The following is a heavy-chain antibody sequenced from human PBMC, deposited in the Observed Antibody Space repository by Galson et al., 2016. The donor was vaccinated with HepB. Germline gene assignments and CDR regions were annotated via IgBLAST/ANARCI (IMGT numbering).Heavy chain of an antibody. J-gene: IGHJ4*02. CDR1: GFTFINYV. CDR3: VQVGDATAS. D-gene: IGHD3-16*01. CDR2: ISVASDKT. V-gene: IGHV3-23*01. Sequence: SLRLSCAASGFTFINYVMGWVRQAPGKGLEWVSGISVASDKTYDADSVKGRFTISRDNSKRTLYLQMSSLRTEDTAVYYCVQVGDATASWGQGTLVTVSS.